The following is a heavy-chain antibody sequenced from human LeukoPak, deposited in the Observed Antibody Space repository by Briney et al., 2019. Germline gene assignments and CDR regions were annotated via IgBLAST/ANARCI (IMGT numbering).Heavy chain of an antibody. CDR2: ISWNSGSI. V-gene: IGHV3-9*03. Sequence: GRSLRLSCAASGFTFDDYAMHWVRQAPGKGLELVSGISWNSGSIGYADSAKGRFTISRDNAKNSLYLQMNSLRPEDMALYYCAKGAARLSLFTSFDYWGQGTLVTVSS. CDR1: GFTFDDYA. D-gene: IGHD3-16*01. J-gene: IGHJ4*02. CDR3: AKGAARLSLFTSFDY.